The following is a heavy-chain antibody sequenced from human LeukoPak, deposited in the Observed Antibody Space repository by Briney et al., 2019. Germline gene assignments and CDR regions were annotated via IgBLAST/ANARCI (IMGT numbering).Heavy chain of an antibody. CDR1: GGSLSSSSYY. CDR3: ARGQVFSGSYPFDY. Sequence: PSETLSLTCTVSGGSLSSSSYYWGWLRQPPGRGLEWLGSIYYSGSTYYNPSLKSRVTISVDTSKNQFSLKLSSVTAADTAVYYCARGQVFSGSYPFDYWGQGTLVTVSS. D-gene: IGHD1-26*01. V-gene: IGHV4-39*01. CDR2: IYYSGST. J-gene: IGHJ4*02.